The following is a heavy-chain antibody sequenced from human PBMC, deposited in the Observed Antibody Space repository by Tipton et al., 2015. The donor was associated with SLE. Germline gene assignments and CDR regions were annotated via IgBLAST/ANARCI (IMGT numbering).Heavy chain of an antibody. V-gene: IGHV4-4*07. CDR3: ARVRPPLSIFGVVKGTDYYYMDV. D-gene: IGHD3-3*01. CDR2: VYSIGST. J-gene: IGHJ6*03. Sequence: TLSLTCIVSGGSISTNYWSWIRQPAGKGLEWIWRVYSIGSTDYNPSLESRVTMSIDTSKNEFSLKLRSVTAADTAIYHCARVRPPLSIFGVVKGTDYYYMDVWGKGTTVTVSS. CDR1: GGSISTNY.